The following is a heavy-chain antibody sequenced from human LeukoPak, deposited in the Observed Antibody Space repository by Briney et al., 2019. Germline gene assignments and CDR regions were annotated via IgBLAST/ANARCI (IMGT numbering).Heavy chain of an antibody. CDR2: ISYDGSDK. CDR3: AKDGLSGSAQRYYFDY. V-gene: IGHV3-30*18. D-gene: IGHD3-22*01. Sequence: GRSLRLSCAASGFTFSRYGMHWVRHAPGKGLEWVATISYDGSDKWYGDSVKGRFTISRDNSQNSLYLQMNSLRAEDTAVYYCAKDGLSGSAQRYYFDYWGQGTLVTVSS. CDR1: GFTFSRYG. J-gene: IGHJ4*02.